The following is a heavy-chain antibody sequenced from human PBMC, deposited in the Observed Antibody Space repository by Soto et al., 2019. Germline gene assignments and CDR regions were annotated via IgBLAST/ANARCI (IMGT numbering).Heavy chain of an antibody. V-gene: IGHV3-30-3*01. CDR3: ARDAPAYDSSGYYFDY. D-gene: IGHD3-22*01. Sequence: GGSLRLSCAASGFTFSSYAMHWVRQAPGKGLEWVAVISYDGSNKYYADSVKGRFTISRDNSKNTLYLQMNSLRAEDTAVYYCARDAPAYDSSGYYFDYWGQGTLVTVSS. J-gene: IGHJ4*02. CDR2: ISYDGSNK. CDR1: GFTFSSYA.